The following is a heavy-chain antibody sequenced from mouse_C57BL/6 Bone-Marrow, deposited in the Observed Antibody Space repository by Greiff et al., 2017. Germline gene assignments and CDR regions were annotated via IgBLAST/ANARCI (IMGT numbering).Heavy chain of an antibody. CDR3: TTHYDYLWFAY. J-gene: IGHJ3*01. D-gene: IGHD2-4*01. Sequence: VQLQQSGAELVRPGASVKLSCTASGFNFKDDCMHWVKQRPEQGLEWIGWIDPENGDTDYAQKFTGKATITADTSSNTAYLQLSSLTSEDTAVYYCTTHYDYLWFAYWGQGTLVTVSA. V-gene: IGHV14-4*01. CDR1: GFNFKDDC. CDR2: IDPENGDT.